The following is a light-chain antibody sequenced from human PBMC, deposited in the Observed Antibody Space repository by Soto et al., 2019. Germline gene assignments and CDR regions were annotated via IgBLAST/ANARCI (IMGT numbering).Light chain of an antibody. Sequence: IVLTQSPGTLSLSPGERATLSCRASQSVASRALAWYQQKPGQAPRLLMYSASKRATGIPDRFSGSGSGTDFTVTVSSLEPEDLAVYYCQQYGSSPPMYTFGQGTKQEIK. J-gene: IGKJ2*01. CDR1: QSVASRA. CDR2: SAS. V-gene: IGKV3-20*01. CDR3: QQYGSSPPMYT.